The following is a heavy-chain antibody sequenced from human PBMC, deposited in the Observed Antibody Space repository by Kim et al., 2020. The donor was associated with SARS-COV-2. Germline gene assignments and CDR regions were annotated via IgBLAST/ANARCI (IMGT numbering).Heavy chain of an antibody. Sequence: GGSLRLSCAASGFTFSHYGMHWIRQVPGKGLEWVAVISHDGSDKFYADSVSGRFTISRDNSRNTLYVQMTSLRVEDTAVYYCAKDPSSDTDVYYFDYWG. J-gene: IGHJ4*01. CDR1: GFTFSHYG. CDR2: ISHDGSDK. CDR3: AKDPSSDTDVYYFDY. D-gene: IGHD3-22*01. V-gene: IGHV3-30*18.